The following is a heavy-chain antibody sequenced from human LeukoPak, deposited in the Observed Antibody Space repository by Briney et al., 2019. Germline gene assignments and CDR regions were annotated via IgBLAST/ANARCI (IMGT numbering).Heavy chain of an antibody. CDR1: GYTFTDYY. CDR2: VDPEDGET. Sequence: ASVKVSCKVSGYTFTDYYMHWVQQAPGKGLEWMGLVDPEDGETIYAEEFQGRVTITADTSTDTAYMELSSLRSEDTAVYYCATDYRDQTPGAYWGQGTLVTVSS. J-gene: IGHJ4*02. CDR3: ATDYRDQTPGAY. V-gene: IGHV1-69-2*01. D-gene: IGHD3-16*02.